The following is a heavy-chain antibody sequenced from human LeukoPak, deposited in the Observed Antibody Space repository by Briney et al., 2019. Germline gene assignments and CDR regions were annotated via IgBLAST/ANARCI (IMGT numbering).Heavy chain of an antibody. Sequence: ASVKVSFKASGGTFSMYAISWVRQAPGQGLEWMGRIIPILGIANYAQKFQGRVTITADKSTSTASMELSSLRSEDTAVYYCASNYGGNPDDAFDIWGQGTMVTVSS. CDR2: IIPILGIA. CDR3: ASNYGGNPDDAFDI. CDR1: GGTFSMYA. J-gene: IGHJ3*02. D-gene: IGHD4-23*01. V-gene: IGHV1-69*04.